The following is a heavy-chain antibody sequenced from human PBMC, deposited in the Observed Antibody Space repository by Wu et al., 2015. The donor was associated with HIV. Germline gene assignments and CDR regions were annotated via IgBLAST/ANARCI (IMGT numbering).Heavy chain of an antibody. J-gene: IGHJ3*02. CDR1: GGTFRNHA. D-gene: IGHD3-22*01. CDR2: IIPIFGTA. Sequence: QVQLVQSGAEVKKPGSSVKVSCRASGGTFRNHALSWVRQAPGQGLEWMGRIIPIFGTANYAQKFQGRVTITADESTSTAYMELSSLRSEDTAVYYCARAYYDSSGYYYAHGGAFDIWGQGTMVTVSS. V-gene: IGHV1-69*13. CDR3: ARAYYDSSGYYYAHGGAFDI.